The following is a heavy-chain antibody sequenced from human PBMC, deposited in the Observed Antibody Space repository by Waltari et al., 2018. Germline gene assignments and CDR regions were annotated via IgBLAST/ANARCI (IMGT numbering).Heavy chain of an antibody. V-gene: IGHV3-7*01. CDR2: INEDGSGK. J-gene: IGHJ6*02. CDR3: ARHVI. CDR1: GFTFSNYW. Sequence: EVQMVESGGGLVQPGGSLRLSCAASGFTFSNYWMRWVRQAPGKGLEWVANINEDGSGKYYVDSVKGRFTISRDNAKNSVYLQMNSLRVEDTAVYYCARHVIWGQGTTVTVSS.